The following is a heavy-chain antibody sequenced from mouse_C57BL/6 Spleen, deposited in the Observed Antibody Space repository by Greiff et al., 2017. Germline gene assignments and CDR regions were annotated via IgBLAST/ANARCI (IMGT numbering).Heavy chain of an antibody. V-gene: IGHV1-80*01. CDR2: IYPGDGDT. D-gene: IGHD1-1*01. J-gene: IGHJ1*03. CDR3: ASHYYGSSHWYFDV. Sequence: QVQLQQSGAELVKPGASVKISCKASGYAFSSYWMNWVKQRPGKGLEWIGQIYPGDGDTNYNGKFKGKATLTADKSSSTAYMQLSSLTSEDSAVYFCASHYYGSSHWYFDVWGTGTTVTVSS. CDR1: GYAFSSYW.